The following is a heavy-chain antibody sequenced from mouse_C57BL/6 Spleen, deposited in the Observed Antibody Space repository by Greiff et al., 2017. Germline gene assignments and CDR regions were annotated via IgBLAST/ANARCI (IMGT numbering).Heavy chain of an antibody. J-gene: IGHJ3*01. CDR2: IHPNSGST. Sequence: VQLQQPGAELVKPGASVKLSCQASGYTFTSYWMHWVKPRPGQGLEWIGMIHPNSGSTNYTEKVKRKATLTVEKSSSTAYMQLSSLTSEDSAVYYCASDYDDAWFAYWGQGTLVTVSA. CDR1: GYTFTSYW. CDR3: ASDYDDAWFAY. V-gene: IGHV1-64*01. D-gene: IGHD2-4*01.